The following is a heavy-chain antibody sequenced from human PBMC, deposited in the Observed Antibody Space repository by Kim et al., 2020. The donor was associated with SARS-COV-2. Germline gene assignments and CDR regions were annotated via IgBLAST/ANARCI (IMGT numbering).Heavy chain of an antibody. CDR3: ARNYYPVAGTVDY. Sequence: GGSLRLSCAASGFTFSSYAMHWVRQAPGKGLEWVAFISCDGSNKYYADSVKGRFTISRDNAKNTLYLQMNSLRAEDTAVYYCARNYYPVAGTVDYWGQGTLVTGSS. CDR1: GFTFSSYA. CDR2: ISCDGSNK. V-gene: IGHV3-30-3*01. D-gene: IGHD6-19*01. J-gene: IGHJ4*02.